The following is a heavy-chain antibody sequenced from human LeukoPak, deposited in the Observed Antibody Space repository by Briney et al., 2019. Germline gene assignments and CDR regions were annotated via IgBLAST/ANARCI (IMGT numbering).Heavy chain of an antibody. J-gene: IGHJ4*02. CDR1: GGSFSGYY. CDR2: INHSGST. CDR3: ARGPGSGSYFGYFDY. V-gene: IGHV4-34*01. Sequence: SETLSLTCAVYGGSFSGYYWSWIRQPPGKGPEWIGEINHSGSTNYNPSLKSRVTISVDTSKNQFSLKLSSVTAADTAVYYCARGPGSGSYFGYFDYWGQGTLVTVSS. D-gene: IGHD1-26*01.